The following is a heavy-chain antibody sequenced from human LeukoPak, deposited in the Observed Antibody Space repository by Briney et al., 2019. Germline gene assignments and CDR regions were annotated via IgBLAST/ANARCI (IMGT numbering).Heavy chain of an antibody. CDR3: ARGYCSSTSCYAPPNY. CDR2: IIPIFGTA. CDR1: GGTFSSYA. V-gene: IGHV1-69*06. J-gene: IGHJ4*02. D-gene: IGHD2-2*01. Sequence: SVKVSCKASGGTFSSYAISWVRQAPGQGLEWMGGIIPIFGTANYAQKFQGRVTITADKSKSTAYMELSSLRSEDTAVYYCARGYCSSTSCYAPPNYWGQGTLVTVSS.